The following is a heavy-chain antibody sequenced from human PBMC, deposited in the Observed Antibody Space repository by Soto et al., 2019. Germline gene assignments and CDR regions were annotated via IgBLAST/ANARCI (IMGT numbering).Heavy chain of an antibody. CDR1: GGSISSGGCY. V-gene: IGHV4-31*03. D-gene: IGHD2-8*01. CDR3: ALGVPYYYYMDV. CDR2: IYYSGST. Sequence: TRSLTGSVSGGSISSGGCYWGWIRQHPGKGLEWIGYIYYSGSTYYNPSLKSRVTISVDTSKNQFSLKLSSVTAADTAVYYCALGVPYYYYMDVWGKGTTVT. J-gene: IGHJ6*03.